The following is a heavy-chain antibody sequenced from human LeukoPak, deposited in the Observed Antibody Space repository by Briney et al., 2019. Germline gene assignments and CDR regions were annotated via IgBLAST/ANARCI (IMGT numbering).Heavy chain of an antibody. J-gene: IGHJ4*02. CDR2: AYPADSDT. D-gene: IGHD3-10*01. V-gene: IGHV5-51*01. CDR3: ARRRTGLSFDY. Sequence: GESLKISGKGSGYSFTSYWIAWVRQMPGKGLEWMGIAYPADSDTTYSPSFQGQVTISADKSISTAYLQWSSLKASDTAIYYCARRRTGLSFDYWGQGTLVTVSS. CDR1: GYSFTSYW.